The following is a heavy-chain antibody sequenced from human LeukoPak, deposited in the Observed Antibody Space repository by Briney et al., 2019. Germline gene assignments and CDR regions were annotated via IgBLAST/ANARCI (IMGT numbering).Heavy chain of an antibody. CDR1: GFTFSDYY. Sequence: GGSLRLSCAASGFTFSDYYMSWIRQGPVRGLEWVSYISSSGGTINYEDSVKGRFTISRDNAKNSMYLQMNSLRAEDTAVYYCARSRSRYYATALDYWGQGTLVTVSS. V-gene: IGHV3-11*01. CDR3: ARSRSRYYATALDY. J-gene: IGHJ4*02. D-gene: IGHD2-15*01. CDR2: ISSSGGTI.